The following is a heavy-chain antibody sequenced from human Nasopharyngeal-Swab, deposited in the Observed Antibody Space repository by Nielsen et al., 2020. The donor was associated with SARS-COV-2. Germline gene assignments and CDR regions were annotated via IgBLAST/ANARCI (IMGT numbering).Heavy chain of an antibody. Sequence: SETLSLTCTVSGGSISSSSYYWGWIRQPPGKGLEWIGSIYYSGSTYYNPSLKSRVTISVDTSKNQFSLKLSSVTAADTAVYYCARDVMVRGVIAHYYHYGMDVWGQGTTVAVSS. V-gene: IGHV4-39*02. J-gene: IGHJ6*02. CDR3: ARDVMVRGVIAHYYHYGMDV. CDR1: GGSISSSSYY. CDR2: IYYSGST. D-gene: IGHD3-10*01.